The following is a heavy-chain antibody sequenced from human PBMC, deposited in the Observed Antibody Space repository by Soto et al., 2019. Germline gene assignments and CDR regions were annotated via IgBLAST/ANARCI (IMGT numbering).Heavy chain of an antibody. CDR1: GYSFTSYW. CDR2: IDPSDSYT. V-gene: IGHV5-10-1*01. Sequence: PRESLKISCKGSGYSFTSYWISWVRQMPGKGLEWMGRIDPSDSYTNYSPSFQGHVTISADKSISTAYLQWSSLKASDTAMYYCARAGTHYGSGSYPDYWGQGTLVTVSS. CDR3: ARAGTHYGSGSYPDY. D-gene: IGHD3-10*01. J-gene: IGHJ4*02.